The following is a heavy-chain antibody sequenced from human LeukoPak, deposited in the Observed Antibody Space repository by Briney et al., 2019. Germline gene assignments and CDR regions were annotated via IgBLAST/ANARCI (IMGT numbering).Heavy chain of an antibody. CDR1: GFTFSDYY. J-gene: IGHJ6*02. Sequence: KPGGSLRLSCAASGFTFSDYYMSWIRQAPGKGLEWVGSIYYSGSTYYNPSLKSRVTISVDTSKNQFSLKLSSVTAADTAVYYCARASGSYFSYYYGMDVWGQGTTVTVSS. V-gene: IGHV4-38-2*01. D-gene: IGHD1-26*01. CDR3: ARASGSYFSYYYGMDV. CDR2: IYYSGST.